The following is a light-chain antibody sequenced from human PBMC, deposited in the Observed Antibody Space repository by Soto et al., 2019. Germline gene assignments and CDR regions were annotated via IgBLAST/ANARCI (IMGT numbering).Light chain of an antibody. CDR1: QSVSSN. CDR2: GAS. V-gene: IGKV3-15*01. CDR3: QHYGSSLWT. J-gene: IGKJ1*01. Sequence: EILMTQSPATLSVSAGDRATISCRASQSVSSNLAWYQQKPGQAPRLLIFGASTRASGIPARFSGSGSGTEFSLTISRLEPEDFATYYCQHYGSSLWTFGQGTKVDIK.